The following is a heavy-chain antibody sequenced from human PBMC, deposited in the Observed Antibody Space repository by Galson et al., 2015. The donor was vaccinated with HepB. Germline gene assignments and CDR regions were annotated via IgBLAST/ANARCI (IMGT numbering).Heavy chain of an antibody. CDR1: GFTFSSYA. D-gene: IGHD4-17*01. CDR2: ISGSGGST. CDR3: AKDLVGGLTTVTPYPNYYYYGMDV. J-gene: IGHJ6*02. Sequence: SLRLSCAASGFTFSSYAMSWVRQAPGKGLEWVSAISGSGGSTYYADSVKGRFTISRDNSKNTLYLQMNSLRAEDTAVYYCAKDLVGGLTTVTPYPNYYYYGMDVWGQGTTVTVSS. V-gene: IGHV3-23*01.